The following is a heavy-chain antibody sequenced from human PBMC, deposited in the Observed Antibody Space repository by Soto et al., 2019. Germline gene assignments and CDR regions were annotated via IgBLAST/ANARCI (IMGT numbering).Heavy chain of an antibody. CDR3: ARGLYSSSYGSYYYGMDV. CDR2: INSDGSST. V-gene: IGHV3-74*01. J-gene: IGHJ6*02. CDR1: GFTFSSYW. D-gene: IGHD6-13*01. Sequence: GGSLRLSCAASGFTFSSYWMHWVRQAPGKGLVWVSRINSDGSSTSYADSVKGRFTISIDNAKNTLYLQMNSLRAEDTAVYYCARGLYSSSYGSYYYGMDVWGQGTTVTVSS.